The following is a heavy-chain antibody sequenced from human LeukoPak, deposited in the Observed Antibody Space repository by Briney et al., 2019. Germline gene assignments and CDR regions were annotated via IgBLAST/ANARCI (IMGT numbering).Heavy chain of an antibody. CDR1: GFTFSSYA. J-gene: IGHJ4*02. CDR3: ARETDSSGYYIDH. D-gene: IGHD3-22*01. V-gene: IGHV3-23*01. CDR2: ISGSGGST. Sequence: PGGSLRLSCAASGFTFSSYAMSWVRQAPGKGLEWVSAISGSGGSTYYADSVKGRFTISRDNAKNTLYLQMDTLRAEDTAVYYCARETDSSGYYIDHWGQGTLVTVSS.